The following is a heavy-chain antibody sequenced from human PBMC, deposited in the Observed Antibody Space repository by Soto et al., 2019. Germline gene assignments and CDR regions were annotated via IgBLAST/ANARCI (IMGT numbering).Heavy chain of an antibody. CDR2: IWSAGMT. Sequence: PGGALRLSCGASGFTVSSNYMSWVRQAPGKGLEWVSVIWSAGMTYYADSVRGRFTISRDNLKNTLYLQMNSLRADDTAVYYCAREAPMDVWGQGTTVTVYS. CDR3: AREAPMDV. CDR1: GFTVSSNY. J-gene: IGHJ6*02. V-gene: IGHV3-53*01.